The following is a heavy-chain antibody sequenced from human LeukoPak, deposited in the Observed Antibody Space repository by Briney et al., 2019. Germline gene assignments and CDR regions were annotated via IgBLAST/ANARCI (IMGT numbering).Heavy chain of an antibody. J-gene: IGHJ5*02. Sequence: GGSLRLSCAASGFTVSSNYMSWVRQAPGKGLEWVSVIYSSGSTYYADSVKGRFTISRDNSKNTLYLQMNSLRAEDTAVYYCARDSGLLLWFGESWFDPWGQGTLVTVSS. D-gene: IGHD3-10*01. V-gene: IGHV3-66*01. CDR3: ARDSGLLLWFGESWFDP. CDR1: GFTVSSNY. CDR2: IYSSGST.